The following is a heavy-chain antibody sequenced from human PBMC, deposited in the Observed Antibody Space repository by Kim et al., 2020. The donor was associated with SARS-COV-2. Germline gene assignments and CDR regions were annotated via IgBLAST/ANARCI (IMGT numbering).Heavy chain of an antibody. Sequence: GGSLRLSCAASGFTFSSYAMCWVRQAPGKGLEWVSTISGGGGSTYYADSVKGRFTISRDNSKNTLYLQMNSLRAEDTAVFYCAKYAVTTDAFGGHLLHWGQGTLVTVSS. CDR2: ISGGGGST. D-gene: IGHD4-17*01. CDR1: GFTFSSYA. V-gene: IGHV3-23*01. J-gene: IGHJ1*01. CDR3: AKYAVTTDAFGGHLLH.